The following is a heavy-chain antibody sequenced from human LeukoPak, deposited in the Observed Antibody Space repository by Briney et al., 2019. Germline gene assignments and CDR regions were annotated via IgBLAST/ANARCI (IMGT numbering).Heavy chain of an antibody. CDR1: GFTFSTSA. Sequence: GGSLRLSCAASGFTFSTSAMTWVRQAPGKGLEWVSGISGTGVTDYADSVKGRFTISRDNSKNTLYLQINNLRAEDTAVYYCAKDLNWGGRWGQGTLVTVSS. V-gene: IGHV3-23*01. CDR2: ISGTGVT. CDR3: AKDLNWGGR. D-gene: IGHD7-27*01. J-gene: IGHJ4*02.